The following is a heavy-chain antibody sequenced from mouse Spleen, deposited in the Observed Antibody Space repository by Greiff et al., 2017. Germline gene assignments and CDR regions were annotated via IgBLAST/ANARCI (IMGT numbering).Heavy chain of an antibody. CDR3: TPYDYDGVDY. J-gene: IGHJ2*01. CDR1: GYTFTDYE. Sequence: VQLQQSGAELVRPGASVTLSCKASGYTFTDYEMHWVKQTPVHGLEWIGAIDPETGGTAYNQKFKGKAILTADKSSSTAYMELRSLTSEDSAVYYCTPYDYDGVDYWGQGTTLTVSS. V-gene: IGHV1-15*01. D-gene: IGHD2-4*01. CDR2: IDPETGGT.